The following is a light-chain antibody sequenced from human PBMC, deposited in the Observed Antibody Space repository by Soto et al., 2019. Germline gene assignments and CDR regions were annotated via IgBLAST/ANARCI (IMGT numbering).Light chain of an antibody. CDR3: QSLGV. J-gene: IGLJ2*01. CDR1: SSHIGAGYD. Sequence: QSALTQPPSVSGAPGQRVTISCTGSSSHIGAGYDVHWYQQLPGTAPKLLIYGNNNRPSGVPDRFSGSKSGTSASLAITGLQAEDEADYYCQSLGVFGGGTKLTIL. CDR2: GNN. V-gene: IGLV1-40*01.